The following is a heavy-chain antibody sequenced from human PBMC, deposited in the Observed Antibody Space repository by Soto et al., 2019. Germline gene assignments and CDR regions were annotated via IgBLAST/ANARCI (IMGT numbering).Heavy chain of an antibody. V-gene: IGHV3-33*03. D-gene: IGHD2-15*01. CDR1: GFIFNEYG. CDR3: ARWGCSGTNCNLNQRSYDL. Sequence: QVQLVESGGGVVQPGMSLRLSCAASGFIFNEYGMHWVRQAPGKGLEWVAVIWYDGSNKYYADSVTGRFTISRDNSKNTMSLQMNNLRAEDTAVYYCARWGCSGTNCNLNQRSYDLWGQGTLVTVSS. CDR2: IWYDGSNK. J-gene: IGHJ4*02.